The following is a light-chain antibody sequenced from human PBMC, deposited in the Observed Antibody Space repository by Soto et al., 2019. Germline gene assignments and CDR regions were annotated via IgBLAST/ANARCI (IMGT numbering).Light chain of an antibody. CDR2: SSQ. CDR1: SANIGTNF. CDR3: AAWDDSLRAGV. J-gene: IGLJ3*02. V-gene: IGLV1-47*02. Sequence: QSALTQAPSASGTPGQRVTISCSGSSANIGTNFVYWYQQFAGTAPNLLIYSSQQRPSGVPDRFSGSKSGTSASLAISGLRSEDEADYYCAAWDDSLRAGVFGGGTKLTVL.